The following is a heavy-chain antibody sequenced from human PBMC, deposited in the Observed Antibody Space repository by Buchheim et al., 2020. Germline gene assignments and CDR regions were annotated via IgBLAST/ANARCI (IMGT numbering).Heavy chain of an antibody. D-gene: IGHD2/OR15-2a*01. V-gene: IGHV3-23*01. J-gene: IGHJ4*02. CDR3: AKGVLNSSARPFDY. Sequence: EVHLLESGGGLVQPGGSLRLTCAASGFTLSSYAMTWVRQAPGKGLEWVSTISHSGGNTYYEHSVKGRFTISRDNSKNTLYLQMSSLRVEDTAMYYCAKGVLNSSARPFDYWGRGTL. CDR2: ISHSGGNT. CDR1: GFTLSSYA.